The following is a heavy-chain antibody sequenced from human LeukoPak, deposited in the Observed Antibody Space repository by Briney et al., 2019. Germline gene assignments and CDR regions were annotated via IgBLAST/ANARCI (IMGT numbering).Heavy chain of an antibody. Sequence: PGGSLRLSCAGSGFTFSDYSMNWVRQAPGKGLEWVWSISSIRSYIYYGDSVKGRFTISRDNAKNSLYLQMNSLRAEDTAVYYCAKDAYYYGSGSYGDYWGQGTLVTVSS. CDR2: ISSIRSYI. CDR1: GFTFSDYS. J-gene: IGHJ4*02. D-gene: IGHD3-10*01. V-gene: IGHV3-21*04. CDR3: AKDAYYYGSGSYGDY.